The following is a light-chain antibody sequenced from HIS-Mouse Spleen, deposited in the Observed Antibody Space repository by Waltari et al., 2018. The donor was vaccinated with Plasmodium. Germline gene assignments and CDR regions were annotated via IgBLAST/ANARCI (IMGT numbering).Light chain of an antibody. CDR2: YKSDSDK. CDR1: CGCNIRPSR. V-gene: IGLV5-45*03. J-gene: IGLJ3*02. Sequence: QAVLTQPSSLSASPGASACLTCPLRCGCNIRPSRFFWYQQKPGSPPQYLLRYKSDSDKQPGSAVTSRFSGSTDASANAGILFIAGVQAADETVNFSMIRSDSAAVYDGGTKLTVL. CDR3: MIRSDSAAV.